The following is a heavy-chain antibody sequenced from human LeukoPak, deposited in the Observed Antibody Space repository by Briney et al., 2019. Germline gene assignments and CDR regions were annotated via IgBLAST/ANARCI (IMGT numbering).Heavy chain of an antibody. J-gene: IGHJ4*02. CDR2: ISSTSIYT. Sequence: PGGSLRLSCAASGFTFSDYYMSWIRQAPGKGLEWVSDISSTSIYTNYADSVKGRFTISRDNAQNSLYLQRNGLRAEGTAVYYCARGDGYSSSWYSDYWGQGTLVTVSS. CDR1: GFTFSDYY. CDR3: ARGDGYSSSWYSDY. D-gene: IGHD6-13*01. V-gene: IGHV3-11*03.